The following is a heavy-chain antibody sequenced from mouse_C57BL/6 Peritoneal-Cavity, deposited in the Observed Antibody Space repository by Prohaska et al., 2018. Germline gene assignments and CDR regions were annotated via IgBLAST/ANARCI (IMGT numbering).Heavy chain of an antibody. J-gene: IGHJ2*01. CDR2: INPYNVGT. V-gene: IGHV1-19*01. Sequence: PGASVKMSCKSSGYTFTDYYMNWVKQIHGKSLDCIGVINPYNVGTSYNQKFKGKSTLTVDKSASTAYMELNSLTSEDSAVYYCARGVATVGAYCFDYWGQGTTLTVSS. CDR1: GYTFTDYY. D-gene: IGHD1-1*01. CDR3: ARGVATVGAYCFDY.